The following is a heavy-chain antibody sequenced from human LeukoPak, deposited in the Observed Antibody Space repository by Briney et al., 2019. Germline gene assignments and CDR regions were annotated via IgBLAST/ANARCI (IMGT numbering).Heavy chain of an antibody. CDR1: GFTFSSYW. CDR3: ARLRGSRRCSSTSCHRGSYSRNNYYYYYMDV. V-gene: IGHV3-74*01. CDR2: INSDGSST. D-gene: IGHD2-2*01. Sequence: HPGGSLRLSCAASGFTFSSYWMHWVRQAPGKGLVWDSRINSDGSSTSYADSVRGRFTISRDNAKNTLYLQMSSRRAEDTAVYYCARLRGSRRCSSTSCHRGSYSRNNYYYYYMDVWGKGTTVTISS. J-gene: IGHJ6*03.